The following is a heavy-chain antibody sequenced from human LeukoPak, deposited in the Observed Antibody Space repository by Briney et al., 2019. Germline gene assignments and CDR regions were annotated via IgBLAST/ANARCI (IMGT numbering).Heavy chain of an antibody. Sequence: PGGSLRLSCAASGFTFSSYSMNWVRQAPGKGLEWVSSISSSSSYIYYADSVKGRFTISRDNAKNSLYLQMNSLRAEDTAVYYRAREYLYDILTGYYLRGAFDIWGQGTMVTVSS. CDR1: GFTFSSYS. J-gene: IGHJ3*02. V-gene: IGHV3-21*01. D-gene: IGHD3-9*01. CDR3: AREYLYDILTGYYLRGAFDI. CDR2: ISSSSSYI.